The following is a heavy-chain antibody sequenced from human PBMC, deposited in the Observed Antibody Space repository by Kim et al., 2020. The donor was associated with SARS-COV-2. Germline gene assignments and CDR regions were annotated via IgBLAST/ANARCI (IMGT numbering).Heavy chain of an antibody. J-gene: IGHJ4*02. CDR2: ISSSSYI. Sequence: GGSLRLSCAASGFTFSSYSMNWVRQAPGKGLEWVSSISSSSYIYYADSVKGRFTISRDNAKNSLYLQMNSLRAEDTAVYYCARARTARGVVTDWGQGTLVTVSA. D-gene: IGHD2-21*02. CDR1: GFTFSSYS. V-gene: IGHV3-21*01. CDR3: ARARTARGVVTD.